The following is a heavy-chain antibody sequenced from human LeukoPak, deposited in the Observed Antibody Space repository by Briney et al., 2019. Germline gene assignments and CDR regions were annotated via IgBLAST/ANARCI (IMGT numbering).Heavy chain of an antibody. Sequence: KAGGSLRLSCAASGFTFSSCGFNWVRQAPGKGLEWVSSIGPTGTDRYYADSVRGRFTISRDNAKNSMYLQVDSLRDEDTAVYYCATETIGRHYDYWGQGTLLTVSS. J-gene: IGHJ4*02. CDR1: GFTFSSCG. CDR3: ATETIGRHYDY. CDR2: IGPTGTDR. V-gene: IGHV3-21*01. D-gene: IGHD1-14*01.